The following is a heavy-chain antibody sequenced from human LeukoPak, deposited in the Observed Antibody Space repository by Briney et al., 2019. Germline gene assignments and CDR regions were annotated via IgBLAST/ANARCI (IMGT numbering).Heavy chain of an antibody. V-gene: IGHV1-69*13. D-gene: IGHD2-2*01. CDR3: ARRRYSTSWYIDY. CDR2: IIPIFGTA. Sequence: GASVKVSCKASGGTFSSYAISWVRQAPGQGLEWMGGIIPIFGTANYAQKFQGRVTITADESTSTAYMELSSLRSEDTAVYYCARRRYSTSWYIDYWGQGTLVTVSS. J-gene: IGHJ4*02. CDR1: GGTFSSYA.